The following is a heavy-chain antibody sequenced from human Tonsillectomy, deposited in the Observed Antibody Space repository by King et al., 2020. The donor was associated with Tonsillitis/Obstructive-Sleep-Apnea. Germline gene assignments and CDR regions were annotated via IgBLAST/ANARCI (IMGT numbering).Heavy chain of an antibody. D-gene: IGHD6-6*01. V-gene: IGHV1-2*02. CDR1: GYTFTDYY. Sequence: QLVQSGSEVKKSGASVKVSCKASGYTFTDYYMHWVRQAPGHGLEWMGWINPNSGGTNYAQKFQGRVTMTRDTSVSTAYMELGSQRSDDTAVYYCARDRRLRYSTSSTYFYNGMDIWGQGTTVTVSS. CDR3: ARDRRLRYSTSSTYFYNGMDI. CDR2: INPNSGGT. J-gene: IGHJ6*02.